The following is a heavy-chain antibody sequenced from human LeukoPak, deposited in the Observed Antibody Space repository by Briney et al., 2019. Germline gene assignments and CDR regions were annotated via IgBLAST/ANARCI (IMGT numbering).Heavy chain of an antibody. Sequence: GGSLRLSCTASGFIFSNYWIHWVRQVPGKGLVWASRINTDGTITTYADSVKGRFTISRDNAKNTLYLQMNSLRAEDTAVYYCAKGGHSSSSWRNFFDYWGQGTLVTVSS. D-gene: IGHD6-6*01. CDR1: GFIFSNYW. CDR3: AKGGHSSSSWRNFFDY. J-gene: IGHJ4*02. V-gene: IGHV3-74*01. CDR2: INTDGTIT.